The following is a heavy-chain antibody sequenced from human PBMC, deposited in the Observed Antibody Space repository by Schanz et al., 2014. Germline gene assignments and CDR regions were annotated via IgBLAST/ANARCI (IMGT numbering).Heavy chain of an antibody. Sequence: QVQLVQSGGEVKKPGASVKVSCKASGYSFTTYGLNWVRQAPGQGPEWMGWISAFDDKTDYAQNFQGRLIMTTGTSTTRVDMELRGLRSDDTAVYYCARETTIITGGAFDVWGQGTMVTVSS. CDR1: GYSFTTYG. CDR2: ISAFDDKT. CDR3: ARETTIITGGAFDV. D-gene: IGHD3-16*01. J-gene: IGHJ3*01. V-gene: IGHV1-18*01.